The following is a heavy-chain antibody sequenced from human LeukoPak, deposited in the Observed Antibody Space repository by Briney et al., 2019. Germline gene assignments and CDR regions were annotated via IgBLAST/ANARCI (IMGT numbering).Heavy chain of an antibody. Sequence: GGSLRLSCAASGFSFDDIAMYWVRQAPGKGLEWVSLISGDGATTYYVDSVKGRFNISRDNSKSSLYLQMNSLRSEDSALYYCAKDSQRGGFQQWGQGTLVTVSS. J-gene: IGHJ1*01. CDR3: AKDSQRGGFQQ. CDR1: GFSFDDIA. D-gene: IGHD3-16*01. V-gene: IGHV3-43*02. CDR2: ISGDGATT.